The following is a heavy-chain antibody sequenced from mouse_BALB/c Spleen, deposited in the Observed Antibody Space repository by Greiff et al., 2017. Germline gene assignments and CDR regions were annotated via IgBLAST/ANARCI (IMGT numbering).Heavy chain of an antibody. J-gene: IGHJ4*01. CDR2: ISSGSSTI. V-gene: IGHV5-17*02. Sequence: EVKVVESGGGLVKPGGSLKLSCAASGFTFSSYAMSWVRQSPEKRLEWVAEISSGSSTIYYADTVKGRFTISRDNPKNTLFLQMTSLRSEDTAMYYCARYGYYGSSYAMDYWGQGTSVTVSS. D-gene: IGHD1-1*01. CDR1: GFTFSSYA. CDR3: ARYGYYGSSYAMDY.